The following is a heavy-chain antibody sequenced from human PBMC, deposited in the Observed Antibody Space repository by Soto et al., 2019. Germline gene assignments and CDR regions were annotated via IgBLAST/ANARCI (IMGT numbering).Heavy chain of an antibody. CDR3: ARWLSSAYYCFDF. D-gene: IGHD3-22*01. CDR2: IYPGDSNT. V-gene: IGHV5-51*01. CDR1: GYSFTDYW. Sequence: PGESLKISCQGSGYSFTDYWIGWVRQMPGKGLEWMGIIYPGDSNTRYSPSFQGQVTVSADKSISTAYLQWSSLRASDTAMYYCARWLSSAYYCFDFWGQGTQVTVSS. J-gene: IGHJ4*02.